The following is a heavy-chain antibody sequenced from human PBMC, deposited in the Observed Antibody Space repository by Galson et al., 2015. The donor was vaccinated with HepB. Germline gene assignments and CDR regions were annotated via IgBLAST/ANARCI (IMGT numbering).Heavy chain of an antibody. CDR2: ISIITSNI. Sequence: SLRLSCAASGFTFSSYSMNWVRQAPGKGLEWVSYISIITSNIYYADSVKGRFTISRDNAKSSLYLQMNSLRAEDTAVYYCARGNGDAGWDYWGQGTLVTVSS. J-gene: IGHJ4*02. D-gene: IGHD3-10*01. CDR1: GFTFSSYS. CDR3: ARGNGDAGWDY. V-gene: IGHV3-48*01.